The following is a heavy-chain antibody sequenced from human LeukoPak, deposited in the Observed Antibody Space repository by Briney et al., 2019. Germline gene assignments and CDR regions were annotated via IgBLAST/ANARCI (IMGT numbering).Heavy chain of an antibody. J-gene: IGHJ4*02. V-gene: IGHV3-30*18. CDR2: ISYDGSNK. Sequence: TGRSLRLSCAASGFTFSSYGMHWVRQAPGKGLEWVAVISYDGSNKYYADSVKGRFTISRDNSKNTLYLQMNSLRAEDTAVYYCAKGQGRAHSYGSFDYWGQGTLVTVSS. CDR1: GFTFSSYG. D-gene: IGHD5-18*01. CDR3: AKGQGRAHSYGSFDY.